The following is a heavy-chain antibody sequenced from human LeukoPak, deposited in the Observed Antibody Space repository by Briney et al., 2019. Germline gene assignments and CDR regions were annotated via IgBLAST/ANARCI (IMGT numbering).Heavy chain of an antibody. Sequence: GRSLRLSCAAAGFTFDDYAMHWVRQAPGKGLEWVSGITWNSRDIRYADSLEGRFTISRDNAKQFPYLQMSSLRTEDTAFYYCAKGGDHPDYFDYWGQGTLVTVSS. D-gene: IGHD2-21*02. J-gene: IGHJ4*02. V-gene: IGHV3-9*01. CDR2: ITWNSRDI. CDR1: GFTFDDYA. CDR3: AKGGDHPDYFDY.